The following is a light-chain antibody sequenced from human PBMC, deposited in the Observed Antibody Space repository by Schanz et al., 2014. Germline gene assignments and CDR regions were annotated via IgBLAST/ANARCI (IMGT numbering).Light chain of an antibody. J-gene: IGLJ3*02. CDR1: GSDVGGYNY. CDR3: SSYTSSSNWV. CDR2: DVT. Sequence: QSALTQPASVSGSPGQSITISCTGTGSDVGGYNYVSWYQQHPGKAPKLMIYDVTNRPSGVSNRFSGSKSGNTASLTISGLQAEDEADYYCSSYTSSSNWVFGGGTKVTVL. V-gene: IGLV2-14*03.